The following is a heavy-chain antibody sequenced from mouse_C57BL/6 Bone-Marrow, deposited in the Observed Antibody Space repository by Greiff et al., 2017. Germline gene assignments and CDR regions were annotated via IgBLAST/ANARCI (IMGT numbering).Heavy chain of an antibody. V-gene: IGHV3-6*01. D-gene: IGHD2-4*01. Sequence: EVKLMESAPGLVKPSQSLSLTCSVTGYSITSGYYWNWIRQFPGNKLEWMGYISYDGSNNYNPSLKNRISITRDTSKNQFFLKLNSVTTEDTATYYCAKRPLYYDYDGWYFEVWGTGTTVTVSS. J-gene: IGHJ1*03. CDR2: ISYDGSN. CDR3: AKRPLYYDYDGWYFEV. CDR1: GYSITSGYY.